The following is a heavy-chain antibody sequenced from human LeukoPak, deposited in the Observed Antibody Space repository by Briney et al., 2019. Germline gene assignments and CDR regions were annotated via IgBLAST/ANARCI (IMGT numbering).Heavy chain of an antibody. J-gene: IGHJ6*02. D-gene: IGHD3-10*01. Sequence: ASVKVSCKASGYTFTGYYMHWVRQAPGQGLEWMGWINTNTGNPTYAQGFTGRFVFSLDTSVSTAYLQISSLKAEDTAVYYCARDSEWFGELLSPMDVWGQGTTVTVSS. V-gene: IGHV7-4-1*02. CDR3: ARDSEWFGELLSPMDV. CDR1: GYTFTGYY. CDR2: INTNTGNP.